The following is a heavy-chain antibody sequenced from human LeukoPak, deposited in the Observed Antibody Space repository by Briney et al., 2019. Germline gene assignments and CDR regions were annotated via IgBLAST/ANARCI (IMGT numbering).Heavy chain of an antibody. D-gene: IGHD3-16*02. J-gene: IGHJ6*03. CDR2: ISGSGGST. CDR1: GFTFSSYA. V-gene: IGHV3-23*01. Sequence: GGSLRLSCAASGFTFSSYAMSWVRQAPGKGLEWVLAISGSGGSTYYADSAKGRFTISRDNSRNTLYLQMNSLTAEDTAVFYCAKDGVILAPGVYWYMDVWGRGTTVTVSS. CDR3: AKDGVILAPGVYWYMDV.